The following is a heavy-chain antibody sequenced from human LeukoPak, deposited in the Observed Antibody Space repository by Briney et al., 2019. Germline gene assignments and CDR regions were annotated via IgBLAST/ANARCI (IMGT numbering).Heavy chain of an antibody. J-gene: IGHJ4*02. D-gene: IGHD2-15*01. CDR2: IIPIFGTA. V-gene: IGHV1-69*13. CDR3: AREGVYCSGGSCFSKEIDY. CDR1: GYTFTSYY. Sequence: SVKVSCKASGYTFTSYYMHWVRQAPGQGLEWMGGIIPIFGTANYAQKFQGRVTITADESTSTAYMELSSLRSEDTAVYYCAREGVYCSGGSCFSKEIDYWGQGTLVTVSS.